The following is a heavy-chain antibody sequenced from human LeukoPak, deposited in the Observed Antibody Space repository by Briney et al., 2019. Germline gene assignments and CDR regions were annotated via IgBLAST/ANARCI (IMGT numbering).Heavy chain of an antibody. D-gene: IGHD2-2*01. CDR2: IIPTFGTA. J-gene: IGHJ3*02. V-gene: IGHV1-69*05. CDR3: AREPARVVTEAFDI. Sequence: SVKVSCKASGGTFSSYAISWVRQAPGQGLEWMGRIIPTFGTANYAQKFQGRVTITTDESTSTAYMELSSLRSEDTAVYYCAREPARVVTEAFDIWGQGTMVTVSP. CDR1: GGTFSSYA.